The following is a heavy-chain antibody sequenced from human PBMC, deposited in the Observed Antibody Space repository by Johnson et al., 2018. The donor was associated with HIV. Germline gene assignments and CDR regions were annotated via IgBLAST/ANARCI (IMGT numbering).Heavy chain of an antibody. D-gene: IGHD3-10*01. CDR2: IYSGGST. CDR3: AMLFLHAFDI. Sequence: VQLVESGGGLVQPGGSLRLSCAASGFTVSSNYMSWVRQAPGKGLEWVSIIYSGGSTYYADSVKGRFTISRDNSKNTLYLQMNSLRPEETAVYYCAMLFLHAFDIWGQGTMVTVSS. J-gene: IGHJ3*02. CDR1: GFTVSSNY. V-gene: IGHV3-66*02.